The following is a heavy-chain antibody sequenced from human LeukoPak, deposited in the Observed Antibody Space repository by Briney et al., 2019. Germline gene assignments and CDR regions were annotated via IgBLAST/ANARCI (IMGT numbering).Heavy chain of an antibody. D-gene: IGHD6-19*01. Sequence: GGSLRLSCAASGFTFSSYEMNWVRQAPGKGLEWVSYISSSGSTIYYADSVKGRFTISRDNAKNSLYLQMNSLRAEDTAVYYCARGGYSSGWYSKYDAFDIWGQGTMVTVSS. J-gene: IGHJ3*02. CDR1: GFTFSSYE. V-gene: IGHV3-48*03. CDR3: ARGGYSSGWYSKYDAFDI. CDR2: ISSSGSTI.